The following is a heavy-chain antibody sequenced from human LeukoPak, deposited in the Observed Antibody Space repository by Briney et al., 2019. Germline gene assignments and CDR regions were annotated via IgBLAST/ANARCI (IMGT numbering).Heavy chain of an antibody. V-gene: IGHV1-69-2*01. Sequence: ASVKVSCKVSGYTFTDYYMHWVQQAPGKGLEWMGLVDPEDGETICVEKFQGRVTITADTSTDTAYMELSSLRSEDTAVYYCATVGGSYSDYWGQGTLVTVSS. CDR2: VDPEDGET. CDR3: ATVGGSYSDY. J-gene: IGHJ4*02. D-gene: IGHD1-26*01. CDR1: GYTFTDYY.